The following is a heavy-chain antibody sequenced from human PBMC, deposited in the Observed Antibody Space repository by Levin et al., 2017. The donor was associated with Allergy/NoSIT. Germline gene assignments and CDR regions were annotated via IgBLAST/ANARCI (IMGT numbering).Heavy chain of an antibody. D-gene: IGHD6-25*01. CDR3: ARKLRHYYFDY. CDR2: INHSGST. Sequence: SQTLSLTCAVYGGSFRGSYWSWIRQPPGKGLEWIGEINHSGSTNYNPSLKSRVTISVDTSKNQFSLKLSSVTAADTAVYYCARKLRHYYFDYWGQGTLVTVSS. V-gene: IGHV4-34*01. J-gene: IGHJ4*02. CDR1: GGSFRGSY.